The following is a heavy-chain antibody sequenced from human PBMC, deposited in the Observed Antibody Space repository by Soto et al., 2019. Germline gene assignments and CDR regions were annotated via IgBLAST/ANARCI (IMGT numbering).Heavy chain of an antibody. V-gene: IGHV4-30-2*01. CDR3: ATSYYDSSGLEN. CDR2: IYHSGST. D-gene: IGHD3-22*01. CDR1: GGSISSGFYS. J-gene: IGHJ4*02. Sequence: TLSLTYAFSGGSISSGFYSWSWIQQPPGKGLEWIGYIYHSGSTYYNPSLKSRVTISVDRSKNQFSLKLSSVTAADTAVYYCATSYYDSSGLENWSQGTHVTVSS.